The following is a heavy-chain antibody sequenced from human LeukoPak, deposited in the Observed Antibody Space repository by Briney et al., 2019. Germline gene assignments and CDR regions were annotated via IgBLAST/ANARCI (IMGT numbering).Heavy chain of an antibody. J-gene: IGHJ3*02. CDR3: AKEEPQLGDDAFDI. CDR2: ISYDGSNK. Sequence: GGSLRLSCAASGFTFSSYGMHWVRQAPGKGLEWVAVISYDGSNKYYADSVKGRFTISRDNSKNTLYLQMNSLRAEDTAVYYCAKEEPQLGDDAFDIWGQGTMVTVSS. D-gene: IGHD1-14*01. CDR1: GFTFSSYG. V-gene: IGHV3-30*18.